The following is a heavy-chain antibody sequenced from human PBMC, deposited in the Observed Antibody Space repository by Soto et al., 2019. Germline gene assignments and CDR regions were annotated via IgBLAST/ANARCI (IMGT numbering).Heavy chain of an antibody. CDR3: AKDGLEVPAADY. D-gene: IGHD2-2*01. Sequence: VGSLRLSCAASGFTFSSYAMSWVRQAPGKGLEWVSAISGSGGSTYYADSVKGRFTISRDNSKNTLYLQMNSLRAEDTAVYYCAKDGLEVPAADYWGQGTLVTVSS. V-gene: IGHV3-23*01. CDR2: ISGSGGST. J-gene: IGHJ4*02. CDR1: GFTFSSYA.